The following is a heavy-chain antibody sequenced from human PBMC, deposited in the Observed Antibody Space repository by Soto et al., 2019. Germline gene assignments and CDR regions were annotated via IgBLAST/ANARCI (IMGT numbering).Heavy chain of an antibody. V-gene: IGHV1-69*01. J-gene: IGHJ3*02. CDR3: ARADYDTGPFDI. CDR1: GGTFNNYA. CDR2: ITPIFGTI. D-gene: IGHD3-22*01. Sequence: QVQLVQSGAEVKQPGSSVKVSCRASGGTFNNYAIAWVRQVPGQGLEWMGGITPIFGTINYGQKFQGRVTITADDAATMTYMEVSSLRSEDTAVYYCARADYDTGPFDIWGQGTMVTVSS.